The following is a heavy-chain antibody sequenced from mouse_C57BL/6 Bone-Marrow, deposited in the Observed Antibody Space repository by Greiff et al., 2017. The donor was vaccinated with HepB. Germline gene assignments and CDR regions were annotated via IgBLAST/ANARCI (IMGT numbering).Heavy chain of an antibody. CDR1: GYTFTSYW. Sequence: VKLQQPGAELVKPGASVKLSCKASGYTFTSYWMQWVKQRPGQGLEWIGEIDPSDSYTNYNQKFKGKATLTVDTSSSTAYMQLSSLTSEDSAVYYCARRDSKSWFAYWGQGTLVTVSA. CDR3: ARRDSKSWFAY. J-gene: IGHJ3*01. D-gene: IGHD2-5*01. V-gene: IGHV1-50*01. CDR2: IDPSDSYT.